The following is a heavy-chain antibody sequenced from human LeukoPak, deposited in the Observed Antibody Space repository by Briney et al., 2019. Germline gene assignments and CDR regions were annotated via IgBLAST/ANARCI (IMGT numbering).Heavy chain of an antibody. CDR1: GYTLTELS. V-gene: IGHV1-24*01. D-gene: IGHD2-2*01. CDR2: FDPEDGET. CDR3: AREGYCSSTSCQRDYYGMDV. Sequence: ASVKVSCKVSGYTLTELSMHWVRQAPGKGLEWMGGFDPEDGETIYAQKFQGRVTMTEDTSTDTAYMELSSLRSEDTAVYYCAREGYCSSTSCQRDYYGMDVWGQGTTVTVSS. J-gene: IGHJ6*02.